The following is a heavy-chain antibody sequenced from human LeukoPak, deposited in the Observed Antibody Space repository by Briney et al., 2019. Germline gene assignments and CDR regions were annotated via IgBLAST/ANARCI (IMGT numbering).Heavy chain of an antibody. J-gene: IGHJ4*02. V-gene: IGHV3-30*18. CDR3: AKGYDFWSGYCDY. Sequence: GGSLRPSCAASGFTFSSYGMHWVRQAPGKGLEWVAVISYDGSNKYYADSVKGRFTISRDNSKNTLYLQMNSLRAEDTAVYYCAKGYDFWSGYCDYWGQGTLVTVSS. CDR2: ISYDGSNK. D-gene: IGHD3-3*01. CDR1: GFTFSSYG.